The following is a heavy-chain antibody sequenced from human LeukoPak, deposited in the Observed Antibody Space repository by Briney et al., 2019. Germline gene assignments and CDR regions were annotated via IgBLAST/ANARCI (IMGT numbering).Heavy chain of an antibody. V-gene: IGHV1-2*02. J-gene: IGHJ4*02. CDR3: ARGRHSGSYRSDY. Sequence: GASVKVSCKASGYTFTGYYMHWVRRAPGQGLEWMGWINPNSGGTNYAQKFQGRVTMTRDTSISTAYMELSRLRSDDTAVYYCARGRHSGSYRSDYWGQGTLVTVSS. CDR2: INPNSGGT. D-gene: IGHD1-26*01. CDR1: GYTFTGYY.